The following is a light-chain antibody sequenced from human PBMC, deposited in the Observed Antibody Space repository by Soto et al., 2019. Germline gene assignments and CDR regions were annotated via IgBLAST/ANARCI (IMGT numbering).Light chain of an antibody. CDR1: QSINRH. Sequence: EIVLTQSPATLSLSPGERATLSCRASQSINRHLAWYRQKPGQAPRLLIYDASNRATGIPARFSGSGSGTDFTLTISSLEPEDFGVYYCQQYNNWPRTFGQGTKVDIK. V-gene: IGKV3-11*01. CDR3: QQYNNWPRT. CDR2: DAS. J-gene: IGKJ1*01.